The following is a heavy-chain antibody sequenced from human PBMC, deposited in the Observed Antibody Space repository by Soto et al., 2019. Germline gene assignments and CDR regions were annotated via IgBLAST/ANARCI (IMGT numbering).Heavy chain of an antibody. CDR3: ARARRDSSGWYKDVGYYSYYYGMDV. V-gene: IGHV1-69*13. J-gene: IGHJ6*04. CDR1: GGTFSSYA. D-gene: IGHD6-19*01. Sequence: SVKVSCKASGGTFSSYAISWVRQAPGQGLEWMGGIIPIFGTANYAQKFQGRVTITADESTSTAYMELRSLRSEDTAVYYCARARRDSSGWYKDVGYYSYYYGMDVWGKGTTVTV. CDR2: IIPIFGTA.